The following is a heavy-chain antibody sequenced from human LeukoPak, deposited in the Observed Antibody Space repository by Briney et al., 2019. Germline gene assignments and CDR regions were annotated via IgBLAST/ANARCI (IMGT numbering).Heavy chain of an antibody. J-gene: IGHJ6*02. D-gene: IGHD4-17*01. CDR3: ARGLFTVTTVRHYYGMDV. V-gene: IGHV4-34*01. CDR2: INHSGST. Sequence: SETLSLTCAVYRGSFSGYYWSWIRQPPGKGLEWIGEINHSGSTNYNPSLKSRVTISVGTSKNQFSLKLSSVAAADTAVYYCARGLFTVTTVRHYYGMDVWGQGTTVTVSS. CDR1: RGSFSGYY.